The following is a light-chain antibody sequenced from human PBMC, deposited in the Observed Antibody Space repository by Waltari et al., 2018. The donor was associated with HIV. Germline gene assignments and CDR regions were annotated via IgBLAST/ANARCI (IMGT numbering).Light chain of an antibody. J-gene: IGLJ1*01. V-gene: IGLV3-1*01. CDR3: QAWDSSTAKNV. Sequence: SYDLTQPPSVSVSPGQTASITCSGDKLGDKYTCWYQQKPGQSPVLIIYQNSKRPSGIPERCSGSNSGNTATLTISGTQALDEADYYCQAWDSSTAKNVFGPGTKVTVL. CDR2: QNS. CDR1: KLGDKY.